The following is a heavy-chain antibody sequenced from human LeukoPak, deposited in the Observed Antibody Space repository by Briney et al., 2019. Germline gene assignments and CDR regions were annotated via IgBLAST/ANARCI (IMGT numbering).Heavy chain of an antibody. J-gene: IGHJ4*02. CDR3: ARDGAYCGGDCSLVSPLDY. D-gene: IGHD2-21*02. Sequence: PGRSLRLSCEASGFSFSSFGMHWVRQAPGKGLEWVAVMWSDGSERYYAESVKGRFSISRDNSKNTVFLQMNSLRAEDTALYFCARDGAYCGGDCSLVSPLDYWGQGTLVTVSS. V-gene: IGHV3-33*01. CDR2: MWSDGSER. CDR1: GFSFSSFG.